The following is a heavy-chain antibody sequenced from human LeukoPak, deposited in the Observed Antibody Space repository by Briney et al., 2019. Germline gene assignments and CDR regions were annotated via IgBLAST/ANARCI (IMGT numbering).Heavy chain of an antibody. D-gene: IGHD4-17*01. J-gene: IGHJ4*02. CDR2: ISGGDNTI. CDR3: AREGYNDYGTRYFDY. CDR1: GFTFSAYS. V-gene: IGHV3-48*02. Sequence: GGSLRLSCAASGFTFSAYSMNWVRQAPGKGLEWVSYISGGDNTIYYADSVKGRFTISRDNANGLLYLQMSSLGDEDTAIYYCAREGYNDYGTRYFDYWGQGTLVTISS.